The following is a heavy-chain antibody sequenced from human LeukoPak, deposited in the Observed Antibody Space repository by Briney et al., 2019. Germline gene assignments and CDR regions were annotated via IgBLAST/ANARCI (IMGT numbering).Heavy chain of an antibody. D-gene: IGHD6-19*01. CDR2: ISDSGGTT. CDR1: GFSFSKLA. CDR3: AKDARRSSSWYFFDH. V-gene: IGHV3-23*01. Sequence: GGSLRLSCAASGFSFSKLAMGWVRQAPGKGLEWVSVISDSGGTTYYADSVKGRFTISRDNSRNTLYLQMNSLRVEDTAVYYCAKDARRSSSWYFFDHWGQGTLVTGSS. J-gene: IGHJ4*02.